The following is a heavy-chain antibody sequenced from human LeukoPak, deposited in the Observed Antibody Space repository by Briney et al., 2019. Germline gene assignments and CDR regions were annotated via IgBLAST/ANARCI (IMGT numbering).Heavy chain of an antibody. D-gene: IGHD3-10*01. V-gene: IGHV3-21*01. CDR2: ISSSSSYI. CDR3: ARVAVRGVIITDFDY. Sequence: GGSLRLSCAASGFTFSSYSMNWVRQAPGKGLEWVSSISSSSSYIYYADSVKGRFTISRDNAKNSLYLQMNSLRAEDTAVYYCARVAVRGVIITDFDYWGQEPWSPSPQ. J-gene: IGHJ4*01. CDR1: GFTFSSYS.